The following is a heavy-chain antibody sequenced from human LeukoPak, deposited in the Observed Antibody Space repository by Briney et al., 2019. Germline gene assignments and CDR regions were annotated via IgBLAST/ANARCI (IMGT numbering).Heavy chain of an antibody. Sequence: GGSLRLSCAASGFSFRTHSMKWVRQAPGKGLEWVSSITSFGSDIYYADSVKGRFTISRDDGKNSLYPQMNSLGAEDSAVYYCARAHDFWSGYEGNYMDVWGKGTTVTVSS. CDR3: ARAHDFWSGYEGNYMDV. CDR2: ITSFGSDI. D-gene: IGHD3-3*01. CDR1: GFSFRTHS. J-gene: IGHJ6*03. V-gene: IGHV3-21*01.